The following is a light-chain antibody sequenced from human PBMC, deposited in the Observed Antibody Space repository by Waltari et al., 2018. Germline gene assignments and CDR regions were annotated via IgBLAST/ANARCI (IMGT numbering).Light chain of an antibody. CDR3: QQSYSTPYT. CDR1: QSISPY. J-gene: IGKJ2*01. V-gene: IGKV1-39*01. CDR2: AVS. Sequence: DIQMTQSPPSLSATVGERVTITCRASQSISPYVNWYQQKPGQAPKLLIYAVSMLHCGVPSSFSGSGSGTDFTLTISRLQPEDFAIYYCQQSYSTPYTFGQGTKLEIK.